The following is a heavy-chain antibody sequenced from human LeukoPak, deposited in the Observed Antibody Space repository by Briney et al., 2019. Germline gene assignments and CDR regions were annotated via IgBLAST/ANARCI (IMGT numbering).Heavy chain of an antibody. CDR1: GFTFSSYG. Sequence: GGSLRLSCAASGFTFSSYGMHWVRQAPGKGLEWVAVISYDGSNKYYADSVKGRFTISRDNSKNTLYLQMNSLRAEDTAVYYCAREVGGPASYFDYWGQGTLVTVSS. CDR3: AREVGGPASYFDY. CDR2: ISYDGSNK. D-gene: IGHD3-16*01. V-gene: IGHV3-30*03. J-gene: IGHJ4*02.